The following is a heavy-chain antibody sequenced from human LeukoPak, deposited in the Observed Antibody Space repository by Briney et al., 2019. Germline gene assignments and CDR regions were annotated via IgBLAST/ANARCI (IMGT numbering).Heavy chain of an antibody. CDR3: AREIGPRQLHLWGSAFDY. J-gene: IGHJ4*02. V-gene: IGHV1-46*01. CDR2: INPSDGKT. D-gene: IGHD5-18*01. CDR1: GYTFTNYY. Sequence: ASVKVSCKASGYTFTNYYMHWVRQAPGQGLEWMGIINPSDGKTSYAQKFQDRVTMTSDTSTSTVYMELSSLRSEDTAVYYCAREIGPRQLHLWGSAFDYWGQGTLVTVSS.